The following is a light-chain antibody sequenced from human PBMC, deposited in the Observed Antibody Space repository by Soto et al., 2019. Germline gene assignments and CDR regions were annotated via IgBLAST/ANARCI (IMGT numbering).Light chain of an antibody. CDR1: QSISSY. Sequence: DIQMTQSPSSLSASVGDRVTITCRASQSISSYLNWYQQKPGKAPKLLIYAASSLQSGVPSRFIGSGSGTDVTRTSSSLQPEDFATYYCQQSYSTPPYTVGQGTKLEIK. J-gene: IGKJ2*01. CDR3: QQSYSTPPYT. CDR2: AAS. V-gene: IGKV1-39*01.